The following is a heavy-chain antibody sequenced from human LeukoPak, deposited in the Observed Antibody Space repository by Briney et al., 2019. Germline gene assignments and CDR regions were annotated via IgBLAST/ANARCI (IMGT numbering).Heavy chain of an antibody. CDR2: ISASGGST. Sequence: GGSLRLSCAASGFTFSNYGMHWVRQAPGKGLEWVSAISASGGSTYYADSVKGRFTISRDNSKNTLYLQMNRLRADDTAVYYCAKGSGPWFGDLNLDYWGQGTLVTVSS. D-gene: IGHD3-10*01. J-gene: IGHJ4*02. CDR1: GFTFSNYG. CDR3: AKGSGPWFGDLNLDY. V-gene: IGHV3-23*01.